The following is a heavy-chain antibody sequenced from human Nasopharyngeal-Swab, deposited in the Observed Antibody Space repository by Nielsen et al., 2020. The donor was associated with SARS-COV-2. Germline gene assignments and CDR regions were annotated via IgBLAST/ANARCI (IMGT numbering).Heavy chain of an antibody. CDR2: IVVGSGNT. D-gene: IGHD3-10*01. J-gene: IGHJ4*02. CDR3: AADQGVQGARGDY. V-gene: IGHV1-58*01. CDR1: GLTFTSSA. Sequence: SVKVSCKASGLTFTSSAVQWVRQARGQSLVWIGWIVVGSGNTNYAQKFQERVTITRDMSTSTAYMELSSLRSEDTAVYYCAADQGVQGARGDYWGQGTLVTVSS.